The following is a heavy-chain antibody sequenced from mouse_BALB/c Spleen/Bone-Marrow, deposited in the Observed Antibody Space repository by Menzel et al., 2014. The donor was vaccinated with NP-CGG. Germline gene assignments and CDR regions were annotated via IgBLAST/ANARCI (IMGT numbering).Heavy chain of an antibody. V-gene: IGHV1-80*01. J-gene: IGHJ2*01. CDR3: ARGGISIDY. Sequence: VKLMESGAELVRPGSSVKISCKASGYAFSIYWMNWVKQRPGQGLEWIGQIYPGDDDTDYNGKFKGKATLTADRSSSTACMQLNSLTSEDSAVYFCARGGISIDYWGQGTTLTVSS. CDR1: GYAFSIYW. CDR2: IYPGDDDT.